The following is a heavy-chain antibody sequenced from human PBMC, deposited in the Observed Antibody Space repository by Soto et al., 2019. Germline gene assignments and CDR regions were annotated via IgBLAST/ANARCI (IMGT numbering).Heavy chain of an antibody. CDR3: ARQVKGRNIAAARDWGYFDY. D-gene: IGHD6-13*01. Sequence: SETLSLTCAVSGGSINSSNWWSWVRQPPGKGLEWIGEIYHSGSTNYNPSLKSRVTISVDKSKNQFSLKLSSVTAADTAVYYCARQVKGRNIAAARDWGYFDYWGQGTLVTVS. V-gene: IGHV4-4*02. J-gene: IGHJ4*02. CDR2: IYHSGST. CDR1: GGSINSSNW.